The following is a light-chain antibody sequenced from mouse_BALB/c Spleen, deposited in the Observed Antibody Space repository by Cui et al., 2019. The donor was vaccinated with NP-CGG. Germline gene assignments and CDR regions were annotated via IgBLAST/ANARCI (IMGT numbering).Light chain of an antibody. V-gene: IGLV1*01. CDR1: TGAVTTSNY. J-gene: IGLJ1*01. Sequence: AVVTQESALTTSPGETVTLTCRSNTGAVTTSNYANWVQEKPDHLFTGLIGGTNNRAPGVPARFSGSLIGDKAALTITGAQAEDEAIYFCTPWYSNHWVFGGGTKLTVL. CDR2: GTN. CDR3: TPWYSNHWV.